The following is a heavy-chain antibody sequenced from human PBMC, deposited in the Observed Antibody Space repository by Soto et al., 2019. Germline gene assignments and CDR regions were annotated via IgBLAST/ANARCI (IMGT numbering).Heavy chain of an antibody. Sequence: PGEFLKISCRTSGYRFTSYCIAWVRQMPGKGLEWMGIIYPSDSDTRYSPSFQGQVTISADRSTSTVFLQWASLKAPDTAVYFCAGKDKSGYFNWFDPWGQGTLVTVSS. CDR1: GYRFTSYC. CDR3: AGKDKSGYFNWFDP. V-gene: IGHV5-51*01. D-gene: IGHD3-22*01. CDR2: IYPSDSDT. J-gene: IGHJ5*02.